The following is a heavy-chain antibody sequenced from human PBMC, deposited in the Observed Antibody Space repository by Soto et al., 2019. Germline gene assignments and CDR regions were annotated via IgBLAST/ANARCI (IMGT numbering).Heavy chain of an antibody. CDR2: INHSGST. J-gene: IGHJ4*02. V-gene: IGHV4-34*01. Sequence: SETLSLTCAVYGGSFSGYYWSWIRQPPGKGLEWIGEINHSGSTNYNPSLKSRVTISVDTSKNQFSLKLSSVTAADTAVYYCARLAGDYWGQGTLVTVSS. CDR3: ARLAGDY. CDR1: GGSFSGYY.